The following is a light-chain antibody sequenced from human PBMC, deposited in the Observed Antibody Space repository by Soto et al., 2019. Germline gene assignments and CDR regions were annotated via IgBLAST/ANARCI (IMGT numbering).Light chain of an antibody. V-gene: IGKV3-20*01. Sequence: EIVLTQSPGTLSLSPGEGATLSCRASQSVSSSYLAWYQQKPGQAPRLLIYGASSRATAIPDRFSGSGSGTDFTLTIGRLEPEDFAVYYCQQYGSSLFTFGPGTKVDIK. J-gene: IGKJ3*01. CDR3: QQYGSSLFT. CDR2: GAS. CDR1: QSVSSSY.